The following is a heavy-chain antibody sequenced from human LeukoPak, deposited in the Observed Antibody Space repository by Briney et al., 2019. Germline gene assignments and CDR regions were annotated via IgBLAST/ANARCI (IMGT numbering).Heavy chain of an antibody. D-gene: IGHD6-19*01. Sequence: GGSLRLSCAASGFAVSSNYMSWVRQAPGKGLEWVSVIYSGGSTYYADSVKGRFTISRDNSKNTLYLQMNSLRAEDTAVYYCAKGSFSSGWYNPDWFDPWGQGTLVTVSS. J-gene: IGHJ5*02. V-gene: IGHV3-53*01. CDR1: GFAVSSNY. CDR3: AKGSFSSGWYNPDWFDP. CDR2: IYSGGST.